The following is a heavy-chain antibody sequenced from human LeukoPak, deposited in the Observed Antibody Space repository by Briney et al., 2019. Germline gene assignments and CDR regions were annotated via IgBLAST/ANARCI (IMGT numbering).Heavy chain of an antibody. Sequence: SETLSLTCAVYGGSFSGYYWSWIRQPPGKGLEWIGYIYYSGSTNYNPSLKSRVTISVDTSKNQFSLKVSSVTAADTAVYYCARAGTSPALPDYWGQGTLVTVSS. D-gene: IGHD1-14*01. V-gene: IGHV4-59*01. CDR2: IYYSGST. J-gene: IGHJ4*02. CDR3: ARAGTSPALPDY. CDR1: GGSFSGYY.